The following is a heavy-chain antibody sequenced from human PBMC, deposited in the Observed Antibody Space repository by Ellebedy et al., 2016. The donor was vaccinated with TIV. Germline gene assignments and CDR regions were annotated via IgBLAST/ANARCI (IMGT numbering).Heavy chain of an antibody. J-gene: IGHJ3*02. CDR3: ARAMRAGWGAFDI. CDR1: RFTFSNYD. CDR2: ISYDGSNK. V-gene: IGHV3-30*03. Sequence: PGGSLRLSCAASRFTFSNYDMHWVRQAPGKGLEWVAFISYDGSNKYYVESVKGRFTISRDNSKNTLYLQMNGLRAEDTAVYYCARAMRAGWGAFDIWGQGTMVTVSS. D-gene: IGHD7-27*01.